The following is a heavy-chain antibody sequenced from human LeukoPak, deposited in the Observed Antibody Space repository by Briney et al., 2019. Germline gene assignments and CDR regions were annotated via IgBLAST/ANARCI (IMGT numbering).Heavy chain of an antibody. D-gene: IGHD3-3*01. V-gene: IGHV2-5*02. Sequence: SGPTLVKPPQTLTLTCTFSGFSLSTSGVGVGWIRQPPGKALEWLALIYWDDDKRYSPSLKSRLTITKDTSKNQVVLTMTNMDPVDTATYYCAHGSPDFWSGYHTYYFDYWGQGTLVTVSS. CDR3: AHGSPDFWSGYHTYYFDY. J-gene: IGHJ4*02. CDR1: GFSLSTSGVG. CDR2: IYWDDDK.